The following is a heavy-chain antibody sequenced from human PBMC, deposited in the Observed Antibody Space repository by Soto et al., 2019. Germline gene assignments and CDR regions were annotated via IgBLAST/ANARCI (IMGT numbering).Heavy chain of an antibody. Sequence: QVQLVQSGAEVKKPGASVKVSCKASGYTFTSYDINWVRQATGQGLEWMGWMNPNSGNTGYAQKSQXXVTMTRNTSISTAYMELSSLRSEDTAVYYCVRSTNDYGDRHWGQGTLVTVSS. CDR1: GYTFTSYD. CDR3: VRSTNDYGDRH. D-gene: IGHD4-17*01. J-gene: IGHJ4*02. CDR2: MNPNSGNT. V-gene: IGHV1-8*01.